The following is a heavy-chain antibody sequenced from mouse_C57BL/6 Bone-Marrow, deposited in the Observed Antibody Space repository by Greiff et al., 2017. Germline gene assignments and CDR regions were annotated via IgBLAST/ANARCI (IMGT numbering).Heavy chain of an antibody. V-gene: IGHV1-55*01. D-gene: IGHD1-1*01. J-gene: IGHJ1*03. CDR2: IYPGSGST. Sequence: QVQLQQPGAELVKPGASVKMSCKASDYTFTSYWITWVKQRPGQGLEWIGYIYPGSGSTNYNEKFKSKDTLTVDTSSSTAYMQLSSLTSEDSAVYYCARKRYPYWYFDVWDTGTTVTVSA. CDR3: ARKRYPYWYFDV. CDR1: DYTFTSYW.